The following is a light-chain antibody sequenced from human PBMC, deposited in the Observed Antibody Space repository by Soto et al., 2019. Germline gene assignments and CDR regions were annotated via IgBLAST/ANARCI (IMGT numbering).Light chain of an antibody. CDR2: GAT. Sequence: DIQMTQSPFSLSAFLGDRITITWRASQNIGKYVNWFQQKPGEVPRLLVWGATTLTSGVSSRFSGGGSGTDFSLTINSLQPDDVATYYCQQTRNTPRTFGQGTKVDIK. CDR3: QQTRNTPRT. V-gene: IGKV1-39*01. CDR1: QNIGKY. J-gene: IGKJ1*01.